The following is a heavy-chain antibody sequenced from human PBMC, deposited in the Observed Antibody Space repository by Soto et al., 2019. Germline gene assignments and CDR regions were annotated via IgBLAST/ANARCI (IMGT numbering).Heavy chain of an antibody. J-gene: IGHJ2*01. V-gene: IGHV4-30-4*01. D-gene: IGHD4-17*01. CDR1: GGSISSGDYY. CDR2: IYYSGST. CDR3: ARDTPLVTTVVTSYWYFDL. Sequence: QVQLQESGPGLAKPSQTLSLTCTVSGGSISSGDYYWSWIRQPPGKGLEWIGYIYYSGSTYYNPSLKRRVTISVDTSKNQFSLKLSSVTAADTAVYYCARDTPLVTTVVTSYWYFDLWGRGTLVTVSS.